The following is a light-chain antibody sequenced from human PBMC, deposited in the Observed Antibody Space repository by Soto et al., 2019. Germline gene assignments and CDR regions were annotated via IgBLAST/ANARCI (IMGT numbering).Light chain of an antibody. CDR1: SSDVGKYNY. Sequence: HSVLTQPPSASGSPGQSVTISCTGTSSDVGKYNYVSWYQQHPGKAPRLMIYEVTQRPSGVPDRFVGSKSGNTASLTVSGLQDEDEADYYCSSYAGNNNLVFGGGTKLTVL. CDR3: SSYAGNNNLV. V-gene: IGLV2-8*01. J-gene: IGLJ3*02. CDR2: EVT.